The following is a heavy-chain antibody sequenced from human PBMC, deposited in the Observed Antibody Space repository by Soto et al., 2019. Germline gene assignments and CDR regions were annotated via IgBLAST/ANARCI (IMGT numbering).Heavy chain of an antibody. CDR3: ARXELDSSGWYSADWYFDL. CDR1: GYTFTSYA. Sequence: GASVKVSCKASGYTFTSYAMHWVRQAPGQRLEWMGWINAGNGNTKYSQKFQGRVTITRDTSASTAYMELSSLRSEDTAVYYCARXELDSSGWYSADWYFDLWGHGTLVTVSS. CDR2: INAGNGNT. D-gene: IGHD6-19*01. V-gene: IGHV1-3*01. J-gene: IGHJ2*01.